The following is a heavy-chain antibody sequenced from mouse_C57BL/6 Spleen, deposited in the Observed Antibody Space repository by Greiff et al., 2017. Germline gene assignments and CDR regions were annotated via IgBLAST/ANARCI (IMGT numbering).Heavy chain of an antibody. V-gene: IGHV1-59*01. CDR2: IDPSDSYT. Sequence: QVQLQQSGAELVRPGTSVKLSCKASGYTFTSYWMHWVKPRPGQGLEWIGVIDPSDSYTNYNQKFKGKATLTVDTSSSTAYMQLSSLTSEDSAVYYCARGGTGTRYFDYWGQGTTLTVSS. CDR3: ARGGTGTRYFDY. CDR1: GYTFTSYW. D-gene: IGHD4-1*01. J-gene: IGHJ2*01.